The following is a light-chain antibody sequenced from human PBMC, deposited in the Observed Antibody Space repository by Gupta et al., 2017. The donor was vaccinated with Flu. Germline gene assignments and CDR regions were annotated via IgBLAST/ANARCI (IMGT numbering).Light chain of an antibody. CDR3: ETWDDGLKGRV. Sequence: RVTILSSGTRSKVVGNTVNCYQQLPGTAPQVRIYINDQRPSEVPDRFSVSKSGTSATLAISGLQSEDEADYYCETWDDGLKGRVFGGGTKLTVL. J-gene: IGLJ3*02. CDR1: RSKVVGNT. V-gene: IGLV1-44*01. CDR2: IND.